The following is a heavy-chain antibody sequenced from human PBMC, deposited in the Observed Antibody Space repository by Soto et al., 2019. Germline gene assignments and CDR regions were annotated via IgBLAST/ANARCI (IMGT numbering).Heavy chain of an antibody. V-gene: IGHV4-31*03. J-gene: IGHJ5*02. CDR1: GSSISSGGYY. D-gene: IGHD1-26*01. Sequence: SETLSLTCPVSGSSISSGGYYWSWIRQDPGKGLEWLGYIYDNGTTYYNPSLKSRVSISRDKSKNQFSLKMTSLTAADTAVYYCASGQVGATTWFDPWGQGTKVTVSS. CDR3: ASGQVGATTWFDP. CDR2: IYDNGTT.